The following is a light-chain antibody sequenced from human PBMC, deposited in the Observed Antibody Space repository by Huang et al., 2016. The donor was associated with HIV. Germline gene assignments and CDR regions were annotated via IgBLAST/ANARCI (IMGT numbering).Light chain of an antibody. V-gene: IGKV3-11*01. CDR3: QQRSNWPPYT. Sequence: EIVLTQSPATLSLSPGQRATLSCRASQTVNTYLAWYQQKPGHVPRLLIYDASNRATGSPARFSGSGSGTDFTLTISGLEPEDSAVYYCQQRSNWPPYTFGQGTKLEIK. CDR2: DAS. J-gene: IGKJ2*01. CDR1: QTVNTY.